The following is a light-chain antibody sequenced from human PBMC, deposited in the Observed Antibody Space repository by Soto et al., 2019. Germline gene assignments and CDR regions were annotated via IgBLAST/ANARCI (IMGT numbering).Light chain of an antibody. CDR1: QSVHSR. CDR2: VAS. CDR3: QQYGSSGT. V-gene: IGKV3-20*01. J-gene: IGKJ1*01. Sequence: EIVMEQSPAALSVSPGDAATLSCSASQSVHSRLAWYQQKPGQAPRLLIYVASNRATGIPDRFSGSGSGTDFTLTISRLEPEDFAVYYCQQYGSSGTFGQGTKV.